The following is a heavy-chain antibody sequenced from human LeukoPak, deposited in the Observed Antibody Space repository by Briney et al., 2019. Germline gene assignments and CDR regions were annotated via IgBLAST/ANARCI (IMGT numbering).Heavy chain of an antibody. CDR3: ARHGSEVGAMVLWFDP. Sequence: PSETLSLTCTVSGGSISSSSYYWGWIRQPPGKGLEWIGSIYYSGSTYYNPSLKSRVTISVDTSKNQFSLKLSSVTAADTAVYYCARHGSEVGAMVLWFDPWGQGTLVTVSS. D-gene: IGHD5-18*01. CDR2: IYYSGST. J-gene: IGHJ5*02. V-gene: IGHV4-39*01. CDR1: GGSISSSSYY.